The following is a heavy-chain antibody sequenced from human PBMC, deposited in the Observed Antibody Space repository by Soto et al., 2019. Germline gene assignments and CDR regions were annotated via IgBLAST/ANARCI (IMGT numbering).Heavy chain of an antibody. D-gene: IGHD2-15*01. CDR2: IYTSGST. CDR1: CGSIINYY. V-gene: IGHV4-4*07. Sequence: SETLSLTCTFSCGSIINYYWSWIRQPAGKGLEWIGRIYTSGSTNYNPSLKSRVTMSLDTSKNHFSLKLSSVTAADTAVYYRARGFGGSWYYFDYWGQGTLVTVSS. J-gene: IGHJ4*02. CDR3: ARGFGGSWYYFDY.